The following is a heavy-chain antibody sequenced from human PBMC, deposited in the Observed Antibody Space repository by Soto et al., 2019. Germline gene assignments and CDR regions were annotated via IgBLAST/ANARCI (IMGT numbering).Heavy chain of an antibody. J-gene: IGHJ4*02. CDR1: GFTFRNYS. CDR2: ISGSGGTT. V-gene: IGHV3-23*01. CDR3: AKDRSSTSCYDFDY. Sequence: EVQLLESGGGLVQPGGSLRLSCAASGFTFRNYSMSWARQAPGKGLEWVGRISGSGGTTHYADSVKVRFTISRDNSKNSLYLQMHSLRVEDTAVYYCAKDRSSTSCYDFDYWGQGSLVTVSS. D-gene: IGHD2-2*01.